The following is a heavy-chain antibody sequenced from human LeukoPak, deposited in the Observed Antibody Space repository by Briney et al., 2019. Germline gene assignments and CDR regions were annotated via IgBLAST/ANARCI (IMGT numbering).Heavy chain of an antibody. Sequence: SETLSLTCTVSGGSISSYYWSWIRQPAGKGLEWIGRIYTTGNADYNPSLKSRVTMSIDTSKKQFSLNLSSVTAADTAVYYCARGKYYYDSNSSYRYFDPWGQGTLVTVSS. CDR1: GGSISSYY. V-gene: IGHV4-4*07. J-gene: IGHJ5*02. D-gene: IGHD3-22*01. CDR2: IYTTGNA. CDR3: ARGKYYYDSNSSYRYFDP.